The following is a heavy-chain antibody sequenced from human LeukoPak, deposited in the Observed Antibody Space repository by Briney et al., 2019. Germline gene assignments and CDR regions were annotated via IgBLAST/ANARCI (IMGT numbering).Heavy chain of an antibody. J-gene: IGHJ4*02. V-gene: IGHV4-59*08. CDR1: GGSISSYY. D-gene: IGHD4-23*01. CDR2: IYYSGST. Sequence: TSETLSLTCTVSGGSISSYYWSWIRQPPGKGLEWIGYIYYSGSTNYNPSLKSRVTISVDTSKNQFSLKLSSVTAADTAVYYCASVGYGGNQFDYWGQGTLVTVSS. CDR3: ASVGYGGNQFDY.